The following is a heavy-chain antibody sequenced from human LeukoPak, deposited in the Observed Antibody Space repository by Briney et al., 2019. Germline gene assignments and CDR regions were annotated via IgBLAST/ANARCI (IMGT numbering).Heavy chain of an antibody. CDR2: ISGSGGST. V-gene: IGHV3-23*01. CDR1: GCTFSSYS. D-gene: IGHD6-19*01. CDR3: AKDFYGSGWYSLGYYFDY. Sequence: GSLRLSCAASGCTFSSYSMSWIRQAPGKGLEWIGAISGSGGSTYYADFTKGGFISSGDNSKNSLYLQMNSLRAEDTAVYYCAKDFYGSGWYSLGYYFDYWGQGTLVTVSS. J-gene: IGHJ4*02.